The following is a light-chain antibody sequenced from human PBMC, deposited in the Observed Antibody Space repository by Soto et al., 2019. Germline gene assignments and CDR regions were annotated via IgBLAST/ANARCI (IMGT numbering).Light chain of an antibody. Sequence: EIVMTQSPATLSVSPGERATLPCRASQSVGSNLAWYQKKPGQAPRLLIYGASTSATGIPARFSGSGSGTEFTLTISSLQSEDFAVYYCQQYDNWWTFGQGTRVEIK. CDR3: QQYDNWWT. CDR1: QSVGSN. V-gene: IGKV3-15*01. J-gene: IGKJ1*01. CDR2: GAS.